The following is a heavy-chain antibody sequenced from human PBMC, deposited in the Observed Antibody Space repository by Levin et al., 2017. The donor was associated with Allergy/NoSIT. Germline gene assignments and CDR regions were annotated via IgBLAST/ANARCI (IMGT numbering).Heavy chain of an antibody. CDR1: GYIFSTYW. V-gene: IGHV5-51*01. CDR3: ARSGIVTTSLGGYYYGMDV. Sequence: GESLKISCKGSGYIFSTYWIGWVRQMPGKGLEWMAVIYPGDSDTKYSPSLQGPVTISADPSINTAYLQRNSLKASDTAMYYCARSGIVTTSLGGYYYGMDVWGQGTKVTVSS. J-gene: IGHJ6*02. D-gene: IGHD5-12*01. CDR2: IYPGDSDT.